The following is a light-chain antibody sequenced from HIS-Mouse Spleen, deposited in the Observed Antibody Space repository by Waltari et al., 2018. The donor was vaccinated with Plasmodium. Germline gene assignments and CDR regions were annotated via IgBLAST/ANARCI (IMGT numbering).Light chain of an antibody. CDR2: GAS. Sequence: EIVMTQSPATLSVSTGERATLSCRASQSVSSNLAWYQQKPGQAPRLLIYGASTRATVIPARFSGSGSGTEFTLTISSLQSEDFAVYYCQQYNNWSFTFGPGTKVDIK. CDR3: QQYNNWSFT. J-gene: IGKJ3*01. V-gene: IGKV3-15*01. CDR1: QSVSSN.